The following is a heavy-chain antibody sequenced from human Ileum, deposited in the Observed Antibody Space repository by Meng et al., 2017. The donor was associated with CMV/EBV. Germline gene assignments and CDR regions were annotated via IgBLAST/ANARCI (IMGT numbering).Heavy chain of an antibody. CDR1: GSSVSISRFF. Sequence: SETLSLTCTVSGSSVSISRFFWGWIRQSPGKGLEWIGNIFYSGSTYYNPPLKSRVTISVDTSKDQFSLRLSSVTATDTAVYYCARQNSYYDSLTGYYRPAGLDYWGQGTLVTVSS. CDR3: ARQNSYYDSLTGYYRPAGLDY. J-gene: IGHJ4*02. CDR2: IFYSGST. D-gene: IGHD3-9*01. V-gene: IGHV4-39*01.